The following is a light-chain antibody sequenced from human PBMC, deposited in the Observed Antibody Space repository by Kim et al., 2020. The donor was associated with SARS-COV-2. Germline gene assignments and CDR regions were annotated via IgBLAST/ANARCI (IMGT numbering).Light chain of an antibody. Sequence: SYELTQPPSVSVAPGKTASITCGGNNIGTYSVHWYQQKPGQAPVLFIFYDSDRPSGIPERFSASNSGTTSTLTISRVEAGDEADYYCQVWDSTSDHVVFG. CDR3: QVWDSTSDHVV. J-gene: IGLJ2*01. V-gene: IGLV3-21*04. CDR2: YDS. CDR1: NIGTYS.